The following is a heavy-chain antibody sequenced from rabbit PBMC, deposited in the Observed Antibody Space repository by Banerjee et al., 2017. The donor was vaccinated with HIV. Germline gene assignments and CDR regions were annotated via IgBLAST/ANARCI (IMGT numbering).Heavy chain of an antibody. CDR3: ARDPIVMAGVSYDL. CDR2: IYTGSSGST. CDR1: GFSFSSRYW. V-gene: IGHV1S45*01. D-gene: IGHD4-1*01. J-gene: IGHJ3*01. Sequence: QEQLEESGGDLVKPEGSLTVTCTASGFSFSSRYWICWVHQAPGKGLEWIACIYTGSSGSTNYATWAKGRFTISKTSSTTVTLQMTSLTAADTATYFCARDPIVMAGVSYDLWGQGTLVTVS.